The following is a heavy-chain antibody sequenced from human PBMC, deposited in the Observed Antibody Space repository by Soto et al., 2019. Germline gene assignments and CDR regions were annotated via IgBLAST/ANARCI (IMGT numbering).Heavy chain of an antibody. V-gene: IGHV3-23*01. Sequence: PGGSLRLSCAASGFTFSSYAMSWVRQAPGKGLEWVATISGSGDSTYYADSVQGRLTISRDNSKNTLYLQMNSLSAEDTAVYYCARRDQIAYYYGMDVWGQGTTVTVSS. CDR3: ARRDQIAYYYGMDV. J-gene: IGHJ6*02. CDR1: GFTFSSYA. CDR2: ISGSGDST. D-gene: IGHD2-21*01.